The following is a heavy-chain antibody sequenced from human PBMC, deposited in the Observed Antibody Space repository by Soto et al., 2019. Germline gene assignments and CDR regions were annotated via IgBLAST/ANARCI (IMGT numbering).Heavy chain of an antibody. CDR3: ARLPGTAPITFDY. CDR2: IYPGDSDT. D-gene: IGHD5-12*01. J-gene: IGHJ4*02. Sequence: FWGGRMLKKKGKGLEWMGIIYPGDSDTRYSPSFQGQVTISADKSISTAYLQWSSLKASDTAMYYCARLPGTAPITFDYWGQGTLVTVSS. CDR1: FW. V-gene: IGHV5-51*01.